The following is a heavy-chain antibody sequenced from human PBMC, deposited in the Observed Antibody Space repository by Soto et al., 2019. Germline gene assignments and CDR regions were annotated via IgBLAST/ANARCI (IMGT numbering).Heavy chain of an antibody. V-gene: IGHV2-5*01. D-gene: IGHD5-12*01. CDR1: GFSFTTSGVN. Sequence: QITLKESGPTLVKPTQTLTLTCTFSGFSFTTSGVNVGWIRQPPGKALEWLALIFWNDDKRYSPSLKSRLTITKDTSKNQVVLTMANMDPVDTATYYCARGYTYEFDYWGQGTLVTVSS. CDR2: IFWNDDK. J-gene: IGHJ4*02. CDR3: ARGYTYEFDY.